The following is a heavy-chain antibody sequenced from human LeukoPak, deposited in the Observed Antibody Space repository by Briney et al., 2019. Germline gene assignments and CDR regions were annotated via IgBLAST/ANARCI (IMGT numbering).Heavy chain of an antibody. D-gene: IGHD4-23*01. V-gene: IGHV3-21*01. J-gene: IGHJ4*02. CDR3: ARGGFGGNPFDY. CDR2: ISSSSNYI. Sequence: PGGSLRLSCAASGFTFSSYSLNWVRQAPGMGLEWVSSISSSSNYIYYADSVKGRFTISRDNAKNSLNLQLNSLRAEDTAVYYCARGGFGGNPFDYWGQGTLVTVSS. CDR1: GFTFSSYS.